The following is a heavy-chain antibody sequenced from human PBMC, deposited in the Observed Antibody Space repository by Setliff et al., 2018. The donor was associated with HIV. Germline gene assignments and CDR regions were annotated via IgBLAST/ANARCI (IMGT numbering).Heavy chain of an antibody. CDR3: ATRGRAYYYDSSGYFDY. J-gene: IGHJ4*02. Sequence: TGGSLRLSCAASGFTFNSYWMHWVRQAPGRGLEWVSRINGGSTSYADSVKGRFTISRDNSKNALYLQMNSLRVEDTAVYFCATRGRAYYYDSSGYFDYWGQGALVTVSS. CDR1: GFTFNSYW. V-gene: IGHV3-66*02. D-gene: IGHD3-22*01. CDR2: INGGST.